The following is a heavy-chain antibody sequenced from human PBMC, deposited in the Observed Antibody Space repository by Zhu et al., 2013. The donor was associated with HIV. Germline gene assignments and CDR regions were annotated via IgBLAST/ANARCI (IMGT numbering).Heavy chain of an antibody. J-gene: IGHJ4*02. D-gene: IGHD6-19*01. V-gene: IGHV1-24*01. CDR3: RVSSGWFLGKHEKRTNFDY. CDR1: GYTLTELS. Sequence: QVQLVQSGAEVKKPGASVKVSCKVSGYTLTELSMHWVRQAPGKGLEWMGGFDPEDGETIYAQKFQGRVTMTEDTSTDTAYMELSSLRSEDTAVYYCRVSSGWFLGKHEKRTNFDYWGQGTLVTVSS. CDR2: FDPEDGET.